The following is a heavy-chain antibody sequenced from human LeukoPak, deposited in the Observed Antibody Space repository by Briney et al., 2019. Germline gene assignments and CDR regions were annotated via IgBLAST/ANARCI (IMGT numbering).Heavy chain of an antibody. CDR2: IIPILGIA. J-gene: IGHJ4*02. D-gene: IGHD6-19*01. Sequence: SVTVSFKASGGTFSIYTISWVRQAPGQGLEWMGRIIPILGIANYAQKFQGRVTITADKSTSTAYMELSSLRSEDTAVYYCASFGYSSGSLMYYFDYWGQGTLVTVSS. V-gene: IGHV1-69*02. CDR3: ASFGYSSGSLMYYFDY. CDR1: GGTFSIYT.